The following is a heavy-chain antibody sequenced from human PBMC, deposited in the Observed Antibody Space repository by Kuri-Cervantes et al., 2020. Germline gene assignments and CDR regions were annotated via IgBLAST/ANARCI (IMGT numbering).Heavy chain of an antibody. V-gene: IGHV3-74*01. CDR3: VKDNPLDY. Sequence: LSLTCAASGFNFGPFWMHWVRQAPGMGLQWVAHINSDGSTIRYADSVKGRFAISRDNSRNTLFLQMNSLRPEDTAVYYCVKDNPLDYWGPGTLVTVSS. CDR1: GFNFGPFW. J-gene: IGHJ4*02. CDR2: INSDGSTI.